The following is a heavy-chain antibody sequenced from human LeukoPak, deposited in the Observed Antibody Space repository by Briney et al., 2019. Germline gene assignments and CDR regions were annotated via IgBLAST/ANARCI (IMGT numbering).Heavy chain of an antibody. Sequence: PGRSLRLSCAASGFTFSSYEMNWVRQAPGKGLEWVSYISSSGSTIYYADSVKGRFTISRDNAKNSLYLQMNSLRAEDTAVYYCARLLGRGYSYGYLGYYYMDVWGKGTTVTVSS. D-gene: IGHD5-18*01. CDR2: ISSSGSTI. CDR1: GFTFSSYE. J-gene: IGHJ6*03. CDR3: ARLLGRGYSYGYLGYYYMDV. V-gene: IGHV3-48*03.